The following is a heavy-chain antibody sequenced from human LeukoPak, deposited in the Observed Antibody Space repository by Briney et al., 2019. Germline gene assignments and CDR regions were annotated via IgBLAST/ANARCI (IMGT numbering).Heavy chain of an antibody. CDR2: LNSDGSSS. V-gene: IGHV3-74*01. D-gene: IGHD6-13*01. Sequence: PGGSLRLLCAVSGFTFRNYWVHWVRQAPGKGLVWVSRLNSDGSSSAFADSMKGRFTISRDNAKNTLYLQMNSLRAEDTAVYFCVRAKGGPGSTRAFGIWGPGTMVTVSS. CDR1: GFTFRNYW. CDR3: VRAKGGPGSTRAFGI. J-gene: IGHJ3*02.